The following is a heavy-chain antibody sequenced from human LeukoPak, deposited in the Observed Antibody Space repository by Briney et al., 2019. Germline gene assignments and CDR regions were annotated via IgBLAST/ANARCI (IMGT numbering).Heavy chain of an antibody. Sequence: QPGGSLRLSCAVSGFTFSGFWMSWSRQAPGKGLGWVASINSDGSEGYYADVVKGRFTISRDNAKNSLYLQINSLRAEDTAVYYCASELASYDILTEGNYWGQGTLVTVSS. CDR2: INSDGSEG. CDR3: ASELASYDILTEGNY. V-gene: IGHV3-7*03. J-gene: IGHJ4*02. D-gene: IGHD3-9*01. CDR1: GFTFSGFW.